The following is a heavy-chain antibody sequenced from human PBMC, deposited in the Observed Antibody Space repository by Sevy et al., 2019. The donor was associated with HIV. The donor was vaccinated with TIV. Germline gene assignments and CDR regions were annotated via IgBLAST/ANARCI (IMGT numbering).Heavy chain of an antibody. CDR3: TTDLLYYYDSSGYYPYFDY. D-gene: IGHD3-22*01. J-gene: IGHJ4*02. Sequence: GGSLRLSCAASGFTLSNAWMSWVRQAPGKGLEWVGRIKSKTDGGTTDYAAPVKGRFTISRDDSKNTLYLQMNSLKTEDTAVYYCTTDLLYYYDSSGYYPYFDYWGQGPLVTVSS. CDR1: GFTLSNAW. CDR2: IKSKTDGGTT. V-gene: IGHV3-15*01.